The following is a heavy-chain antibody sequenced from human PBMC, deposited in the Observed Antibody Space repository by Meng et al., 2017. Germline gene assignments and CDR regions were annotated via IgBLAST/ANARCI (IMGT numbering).Heavy chain of an antibody. Sequence: QWQRQGPGPGRVNPSGTLSLTCAVSGGSSRSRNWWSWVRQPPGKGLEWIGEIYHSGSTNYNPSLKSRVTISVDKSKNQFSLKLSSVTAADTAVYYCARRGIAAAGNNWFDPWGQGTLVTVSS. J-gene: IGHJ5*02. CDR2: IYHSGST. D-gene: IGHD6-13*01. CDR1: GGSSRSRNW. V-gene: IGHV4-4*02. CDR3: ARRGIAAAGNNWFDP.